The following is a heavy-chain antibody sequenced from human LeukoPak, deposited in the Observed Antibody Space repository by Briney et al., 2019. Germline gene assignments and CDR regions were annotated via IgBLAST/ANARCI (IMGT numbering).Heavy chain of an antibody. D-gene: IGHD3-3*01. V-gene: IGHV4-39*07. CDR2: IYYSGST. Sequence: KTSETLSPTCTVSGGSISSSSYSWGWIRQPPGKGLEWIGSIYYSGSTYYNPSLTSRVTISVDTSKNQFSLKLSSVTAADTAVYYCARACDFWSGYSYYFDYWGQGTLVSVSS. CDR3: ARACDFWSGYSYYFDY. J-gene: IGHJ4*02. CDR1: GGSISSSSYS.